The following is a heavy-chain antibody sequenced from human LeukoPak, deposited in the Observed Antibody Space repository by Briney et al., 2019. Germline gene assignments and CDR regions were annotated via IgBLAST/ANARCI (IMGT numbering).Heavy chain of an antibody. Sequence: SVTVSCTASGGTFSSYAISWVRQAPGQGLEWMGGIIPIFGTANYAQRFQGRVTITTYESTSTAYMELSSLRSEDTAVYYCARSRDHDSSGWYDWGQGTLVTVSS. CDR2: IIPIFGTA. CDR1: GGTFSSYA. CDR3: ARSRDHDSSGWYD. D-gene: IGHD6-19*01. V-gene: IGHV1-69*05. J-gene: IGHJ4*02.